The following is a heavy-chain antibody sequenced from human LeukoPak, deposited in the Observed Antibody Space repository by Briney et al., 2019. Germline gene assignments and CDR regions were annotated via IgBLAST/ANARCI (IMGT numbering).Heavy chain of an antibody. CDR3: AKDTWLVAVGIQVFDY. CDR1: GFSFSSYW. Sequence: PGGSLRLSCAASGFSFSSYWMSWVRQPPGKGLEWVANIKEDGGEKNYVDSVKGRFTISRDNAKSSVYLQMNSLRAEDTAMYYCAKDTWLVAVGIQVFDYWGQGILVTVSS. D-gene: IGHD6-19*01. CDR2: IKEDGGEK. V-gene: IGHV3-7*03. J-gene: IGHJ4*02.